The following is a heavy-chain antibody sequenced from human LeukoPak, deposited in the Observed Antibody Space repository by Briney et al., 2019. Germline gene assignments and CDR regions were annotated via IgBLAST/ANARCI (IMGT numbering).Heavy chain of an antibody. CDR1: GGSFSGYY. Sequence: SETLSLTCAVYGGSFSGYYWSWIRQPPGKGLEWIGEINHSGSTNYNPSLKSRVTISVDTSKNQFSLKLSSVTAADTAVYYCAGKAYGSGSYYLNNWFDPWGQGTLVTVSS. D-gene: IGHD3-10*01. CDR2: INHSGST. V-gene: IGHV4-34*01. CDR3: AGKAYGSGSYYLNNWFDP. J-gene: IGHJ5*02.